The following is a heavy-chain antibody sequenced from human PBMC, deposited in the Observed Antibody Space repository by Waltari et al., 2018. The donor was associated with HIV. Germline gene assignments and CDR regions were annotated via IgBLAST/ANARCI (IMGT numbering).Heavy chain of an antibody. D-gene: IGHD6-19*01. Sequence: EVQLVESGGGLVKPGGSLRLSCAASGFTFSRYSMNWVRQAPGKGLEWVSCISSSGSNLYYADSVKGRFTISRDNAKNSLSLQMNSLRADDTAMYYCYSSGWYEESSIDYWGQGTLVTVSS. CDR2: ISSSGSNL. CDR3: YSSGWYEESSIDY. V-gene: IGHV3-21*01. J-gene: IGHJ4*02. CDR1: GFTFSRYS.